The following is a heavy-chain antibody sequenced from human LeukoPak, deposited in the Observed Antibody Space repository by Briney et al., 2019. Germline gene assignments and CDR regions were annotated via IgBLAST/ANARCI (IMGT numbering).Heavy chain of an antibody. CDR3: AKGRAYCSGGSCYLDDAFDI. J-gene: IGHJ3*02. D-gene: IGHD2-15*01. Sequence: PGGSLRLSCAASGFTFSSYAMSWVRQAPGKGLEWVSAISGSGGSTYYADSVKGRFTISRDDSKNTLNLQLNSLRAEDTAVYYCAKGRAYCSGGSCYLDDAFDIWGQGTMVTVSS. CDR1: GFTFSSYA. V-gene: IGHV3-23*01. CDR2: ISGSGGST.